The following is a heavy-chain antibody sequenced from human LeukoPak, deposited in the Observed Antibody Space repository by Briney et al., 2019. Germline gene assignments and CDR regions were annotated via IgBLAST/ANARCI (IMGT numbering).Heavy chain of an antibody. CDR2: INHSGST. V-gene: IGHV4-34*01. CDR3: ARGRGDYVWGSYRSSGAFDI. J-gene: IGHJ3*02. CDR1: GGSFSGYY. Sequence: PSETLSLTCAVYGGSFSGYYWSWIRQPPGKGLEWIGEINHSGSTNYNPSLKSRVTISVDTSKNQFSLKLSSVTAADTAVYYCARGRGDYVWGSYRSSGAFDIWGQGTIVTVSS. D-gene: IGHD3-16*02.